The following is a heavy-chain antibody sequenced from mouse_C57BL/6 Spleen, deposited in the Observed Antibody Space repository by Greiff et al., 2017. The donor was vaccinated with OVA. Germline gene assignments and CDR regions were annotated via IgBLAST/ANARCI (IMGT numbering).Heavy chain of an antibody. CDR1: GYAFSSSW. Sequence: QVQLQQSGPELVKPGASVKISCKASGYAFSSSWMNWVKQRPGKGLEWIGRIYPGDGDTNYNGKFKGKATLTADKSSSTAYMQLSSLTSEDSAVYFCARGYYGTGGMDYWGQGTSVTVSS. CDR2: IYPGDGDT. D-gene: IGHD1-1*01. V-gene: IGHV1-82*01. J-gene: IGHJ4*01. CDR3: ARGYYGTGGMDY.